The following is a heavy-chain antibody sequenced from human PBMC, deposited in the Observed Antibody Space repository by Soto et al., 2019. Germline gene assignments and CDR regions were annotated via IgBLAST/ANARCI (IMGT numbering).Heavy chain of an antibody. CDR1: GFTFDDYA. V-gene: IGHV3-9*01. Sequence: EVQLVESGGGLVQPGRSLRLSCAASGFTFDDYAMHWVRQAPGKGLEWVSGISWNSGSIGYADSVKGRFTISRDNAKNSLYLQMNSLRAEDTALYYCAKDSRDGWAVAGTVHFGYWGQGTLVTVSS. J-gene: IGHJ4*02. CDR2: ISWNSGSI. CDR3: AKDSRDGWAVAGTVHFGY. D-gene: IGHD6-19*01.